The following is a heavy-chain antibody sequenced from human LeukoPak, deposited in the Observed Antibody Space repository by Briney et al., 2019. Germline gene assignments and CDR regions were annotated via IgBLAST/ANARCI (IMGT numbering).Heavy chain of an antibody. J-gene: IGHJ4*02. Sequence: PGGSLRLSRAASGFTFSSYSMNWVRQTPGKGLEWLSYISTSSTTMHYADSVRGRFTISRDNAKNSMFLEMKSLRAEDTAVYYCARLHGRPSMAPLRRKDEYYFDYWGQGTLVTVSS. V-gene: IGHV3-48*01. CDR2: ISTSSTTM. CDR3: ARLHGRPSMAPLRRKDEYYFDY. D-gene: IGHD6-6*01. CDR1: GFTFSSYS.